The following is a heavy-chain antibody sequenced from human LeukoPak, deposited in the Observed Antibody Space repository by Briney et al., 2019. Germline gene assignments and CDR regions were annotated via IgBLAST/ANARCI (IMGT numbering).Heavy chain of an antibody. D-gene: IGHD3-22*01. V-gene: IGHV4-61*02. Sequence: KVLEWIGRIYATGITNYDPSLQSRVTISVDTSKNQFSLKLSSVTAADTAVYYCARDLYYYDPAFDPWGQGTLVTVSS. CDR2: IYATGIT. CDR3: ARDLYYYDPAFDP. J-gene: IGHJ5*02.